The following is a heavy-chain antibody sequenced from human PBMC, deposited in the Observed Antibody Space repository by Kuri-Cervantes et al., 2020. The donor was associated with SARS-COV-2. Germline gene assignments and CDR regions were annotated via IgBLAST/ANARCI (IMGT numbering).Heavy chain of an antibody. D-gene: IGHD1-1*01. CDR1: GFTFSSYN. CDR2: IGPSGTTK. V-gene: IGHV3-48*04. Sequence: GGSLRLSCAASGFTFSSYNMNWVRQAPGKGLEWVSNIGPSGTTKYYADSVKGRFTISRDNAKNTLYLQMNSLRAEDTAVYYCARDPNDWAFDIWGQGTMVTVSS. CDR3: ARDPNDWAFDI. J-gene: IGHJ3*02.